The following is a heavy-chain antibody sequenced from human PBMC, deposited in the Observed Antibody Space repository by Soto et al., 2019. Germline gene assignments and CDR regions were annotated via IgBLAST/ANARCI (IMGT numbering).Heavy chain of an antibody. Sequence: PGESLNISCKGSGYNFAGYWIAWVRQMPGKGLELMGIIYPSDSDTRYRPSFQGQVTISADKSISSAYLQWSSLSASDTAMYYCARGGVSTRTFDYWGQGTPVTVSS. CDR1: GYNFAGYW. CDR3: ARGGVSTRTFDY. D-gene: IGHD3-3*01. V-gene: IGHV5-51*01. J-gene: IGHJ4*02. CDR2: IYPSDSDT.